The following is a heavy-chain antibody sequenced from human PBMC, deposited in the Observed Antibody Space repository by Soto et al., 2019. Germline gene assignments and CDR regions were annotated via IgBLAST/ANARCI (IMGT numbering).Heavy chain of an antibody. CDR1: GFTFTNAW. J-gene: IGHJ4*02. Sequence: EVQLVESGGGLGKPGGSLRLSCAGSGFTFTNAWMSWVRLAPGKGLEWIGRIKSQSGGGTIDYAAPVKGRFAISRDDSQNTLFLQMNSLRPEDTGVYYCTTVVLMLYGGAHSAHWGQGTLVTVSS. CDR2: IKSQSGGGTI. D-gene: IGHD2-8*01. CDR3: TTVVLMLYGGAHSAH. V-gene: IGHV3-15*01.